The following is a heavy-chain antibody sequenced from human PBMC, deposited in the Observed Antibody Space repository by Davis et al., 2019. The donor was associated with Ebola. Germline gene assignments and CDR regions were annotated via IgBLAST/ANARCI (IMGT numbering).Heavy chain of an antibody. Sequence: MPSETLSLTCTVSGGSISSYYWSWIRQPPGKGLEWIGYIYYSGSTNYNPSLKSRVTISVDRSKNQFSLKLSSVTAADTAVYYCAKGEIAAAGRQNWFDPWGQGTLVTVSS. CDR3: AKGEIAAAGRQNWFDP. J-gene: IGHJ5*02. CDR1: GGSISSYY. V-gene: IGHV4-59*12. CDR2: IYYSGST. D-gene: IGHD6-13*01.